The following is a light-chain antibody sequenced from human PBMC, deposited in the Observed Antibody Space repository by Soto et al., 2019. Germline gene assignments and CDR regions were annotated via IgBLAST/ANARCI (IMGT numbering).Light chain of an antibody. CDR2: GAS. J-gene: IGKJ4*01. CDR1: QSVSTSY. CDR3: QQYRSVPLT. Sequence: EIVLTQSPGTLSLSPGERATLSCRASQSVSTSYLAWYQQKPGQAPRLLIYGASSRATGIPDRFSGSGSGADFTLTISRLEPEDFPVYCCQQYRSVPLTFGGGTKVEIK. V-gene: IGKV3-20*01.